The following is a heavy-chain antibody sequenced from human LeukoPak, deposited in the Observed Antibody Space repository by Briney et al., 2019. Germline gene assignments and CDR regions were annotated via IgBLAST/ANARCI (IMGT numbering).Heavy chain of an antibody. CDR3: ARAHSSGWYDNWFDP. Sequence: SETLSLTCAVYGGSFSGYYWSWIRQPPGKGLEWIGEINHSGSTNYNPSLKSRVTISVDTSKNQFSLKLSSVTAADTAVYYCARAHSSGWYDNWFDPWGQGTLVTVSS. J-gene: IGHJ5*02. V-gene: IGHV4-34*01. CDR1: GGSFSGYY. CDR2: INHSGST. D-gene: IGHD6-13*01.